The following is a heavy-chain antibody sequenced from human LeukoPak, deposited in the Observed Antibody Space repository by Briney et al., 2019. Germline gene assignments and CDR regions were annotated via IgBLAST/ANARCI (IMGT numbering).Heavy chain of an antibody. CDR3: ARDPTYSYGSPYYFDY. D-gene: IGHD5-18*01. J-gene: IGHJ4*02. CDR2: ISSSSSYI. Sequence: PGGSLRLSCAASGFTFSNHWMTWVRQAPGKGLEWVSSISSSSSYIYYADSVKGRFTISRDNAKNSLYLQMNSLRAEDTAVYYCARDPTYSYGSPYYFDYWGQGTLVTVSS. V-gene: IGHV3-21*01. CDR1: GFTFSNHW.